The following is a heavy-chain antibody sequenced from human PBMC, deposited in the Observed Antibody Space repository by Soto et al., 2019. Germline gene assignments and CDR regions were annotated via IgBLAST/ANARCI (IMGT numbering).Heavy chain of an antibody. V-gene: IGHV3-23*01. CDR3: AKVLSIALFGVVTKAPYYFDY. J-gene: IGHJ4*02. Sequence: GGSLRLSCAASGFTFSSYAMSWVRQAPGKGLEWVSAISGSGGSTYYADSVKGRFTISRDNSKNTLYLQMNSLRAEDTAVYYCAKVLSIALFGVVTKAPYYFDYWGQGTLVTVSS. CDR2: ISGSGGST. D-gene: IGHD3-3*01. CDR1: GFTFSSYA.